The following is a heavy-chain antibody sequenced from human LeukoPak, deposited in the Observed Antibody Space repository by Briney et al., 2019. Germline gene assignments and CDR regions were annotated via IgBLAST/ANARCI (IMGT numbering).Heavy chain of an antibody. D-gene: IGHD1-26*01. CDR2: MYYSGST. CDR3: ARGVGATPGYFDY. Sequence: SETLSLTCTVSGGSISSYYWSWIRQPPGKGLEWIGYMYYSGSTNYNPSTNYNPSLKSRVIISVDTSKNQFSLKLSSVTAADTAVYYCARGVGATPGYFDYWGQGTLVTVSS. CDR1: GGSISSYY. V-gene: IGHV4-59*01. J-gene: IGHJ4*02.